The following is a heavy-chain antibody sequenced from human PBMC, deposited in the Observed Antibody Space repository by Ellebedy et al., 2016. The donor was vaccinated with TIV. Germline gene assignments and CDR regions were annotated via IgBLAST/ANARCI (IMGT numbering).Heavy chain of an antibody. V-gene: IGHV4-59*01. CDR2: IYYSGST. D-gene: IGHD5-12*01. CDR3: ARALNSGYDWPFDP. CDR1: GGSISSYY. J-gene: IGHJ5*02. Sequence: SETLSLTCSVSGGSISSYYWSWIRQPPGKGLEWIGYIYYSGSTNYNPSLKSRVTISVDTSKNQFSLKLSSVTAADTAVYYCARALNSGYDWPFDPWGQGTLVTVSS.